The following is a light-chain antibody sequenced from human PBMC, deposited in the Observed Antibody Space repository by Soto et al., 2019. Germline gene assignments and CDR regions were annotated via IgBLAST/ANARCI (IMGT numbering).Light chain of an antibody. CDR2: WAS. CDR3: QQYYSTPLT. J-gene: IGKJ4*01. V-gene: IGKV4-1*01. CDR1: QSVLYSSNSKNY. Sequence: DIVMTQSPDSLAVSLGERATINCKSSQSVLYSSNSKNYLAWYQQKPGQPPKLLIYWASTRVSGVPDRFSGSGSGTDFTLTIGSLQAEYVAVYYCQQYYSTPLTFGGGTKVEI.